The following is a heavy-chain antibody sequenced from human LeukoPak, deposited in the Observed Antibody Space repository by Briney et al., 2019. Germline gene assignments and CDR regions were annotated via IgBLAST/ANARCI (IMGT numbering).Heavy chain of an antibody. CDR3: ARDYKSIAARPAVGY. CDR2: ISYDGSNK. J-gene: IGHJ4*02. CDR1: GFTFSSYA. D-gene: IGHD6-6*01. Sequence: GGSLRLSCAASGFTFSSYAMHWVRQAPGKGLEWVAVISYDGSNKYYADSVKGRFTISRDNSENTLYLQMNSLRAEDTAVYYCARDYKSIAARPAVGYWGQGTLVTVSS. V-gene: IGHV3-30-3*01.